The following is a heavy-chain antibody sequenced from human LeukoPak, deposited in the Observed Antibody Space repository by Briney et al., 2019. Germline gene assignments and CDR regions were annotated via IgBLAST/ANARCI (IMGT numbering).Heavy chain of an antibody. Sequence: GVSLRLSCAASGFTFRTYTMSWVRQAPGRGPEWVSSILGGGATTYYADSVKGRFTISRDDSKNTLYLQMNSLRAEDTAVYYCAKDKTPDNRWNFDSWGQGTLVTVSS. D-gene: IGHD1-1*01. CDR1: GFTFRTYT. CDR2: ILGGGATT. J-gene: IGHJ4*02. CDR3: AKDKTPDNRWNFDS. V-gene: IGHV3-23*01.